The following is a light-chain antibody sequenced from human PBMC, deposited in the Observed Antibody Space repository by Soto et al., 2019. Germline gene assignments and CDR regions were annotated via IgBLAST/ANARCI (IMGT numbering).Light chain of an antibody. Sequence: VLPQSPATLSVSPGERATLCCRASQSVSSNFAWYQQKPGQPPRLLIYGASTRATGIPARFSGSGSGTEFTLTISSLQSEDFAVYYCQQYNNWPRTFGQGTKVDIK. CDR2: GAS. J-gene: IGKJ1*01. V-gene: IGKV3D-15*01. CDR1: QSVSSN. CDR3: QQYNNWPRT.